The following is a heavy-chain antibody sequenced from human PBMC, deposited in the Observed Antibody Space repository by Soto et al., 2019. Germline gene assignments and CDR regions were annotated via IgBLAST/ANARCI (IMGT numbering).Heavy chain of an antibody. CDR1: GFTFSSYW. CDR3: ARTRYDFWSGGHYYYMDV. CDR2: INSDGSST. J-gene: IGHJ6*03. D-gene: IGHD3-3*01. V-gene: IGHV3-74*01. Sequence: GGSLRLSCAASGFTFSSYWMHWVRQAPGKGLVWVSRINSDGSSTSYADSVKGRFTISRDNAKNTLYLQMNSLRAEDTAVYYCARTRYDFWSGGHYYYMDVWGKGTTVTVSS.